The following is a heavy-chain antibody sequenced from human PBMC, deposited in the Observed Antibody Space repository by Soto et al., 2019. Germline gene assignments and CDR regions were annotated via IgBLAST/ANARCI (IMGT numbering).Heavy chain of an antibody. D-gene: IGHD3-10*01. CDR2: ISYDGSNK. CDR1: GFTFSSYA. V-gene: IGHV3-30-3*01. CDR3: ARDGPLLWFGELSPLSMGAANYYYGMDV. J-gene: IGHJ6*02. Sequence: GGSLRLSCAASGFTFSSYAMHWVRQAPGKGLEWVAVISYDGSNKYYADSVKGRFTISRDNSKNTLYLQMNSLRAEDTAVYYCARDGPLLWFGELSPLSMGAANYYYGMDVWGQGTTVTVSS.